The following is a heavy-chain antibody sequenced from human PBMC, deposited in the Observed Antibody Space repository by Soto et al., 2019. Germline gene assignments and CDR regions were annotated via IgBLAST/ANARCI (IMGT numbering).Heavy chain of an antibody. V-gene: IGHV1-2*02. Sequence: QLHLVQSGAVVKKPGASVTVSCSASGYPVTAYYMHWVRQAPGRGLEWMGGINPATGAAKYTQTLQGRVNMTRGTSTGTVFMELSGLTPGDTAGFYCASGGGVGVAGSAAFDIWGQGTLVTVSS. CDR1: GYPVTAYY. CDR2: INPATGAA. J-gene: IGHJ3*02. D-gene: IGHD3-3*01. CDR3: ASGGGVGVAGSAAFDI.